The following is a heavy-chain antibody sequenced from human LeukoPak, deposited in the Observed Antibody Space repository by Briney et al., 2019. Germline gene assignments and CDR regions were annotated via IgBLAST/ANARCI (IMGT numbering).Heavy chain of an antibody. D-gene: IGHD6-13*01. CDR3: ARGIAAAGTPLEFDY. Sequence: MNPNSGNTGHAQKFQGRVTMTRNTSISTAYMELSSLRSEDTAVYYCARGIAAAGTPLEFDYWGQGTLVTVSS. CDR2: MNPNSGNT. J-gene: IGHJ4*02. V-gene: IGHV1-8*01.